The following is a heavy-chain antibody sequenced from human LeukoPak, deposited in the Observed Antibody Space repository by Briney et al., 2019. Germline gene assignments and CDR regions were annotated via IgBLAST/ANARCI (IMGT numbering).Heavy chain of an antibody. CDR2: ISSSSSYI. Sequence: GGSLRLSCAASGFTFSSYSMNWVRQAPGKGLEWVSSISSSSSYIYYADSVKGRFTIYRDNAKNSLYLQMNSLRAEDTAVYYCARMVVAATWDAFDIWGQGTMVTVSS. V-gene: IGHV3-21*01. CDR1: GFTFSSYS. CDR3: ARMVVAATWDAFDI. J-gene: IGHJ3*02. D-gene: IGHD2-15*01.